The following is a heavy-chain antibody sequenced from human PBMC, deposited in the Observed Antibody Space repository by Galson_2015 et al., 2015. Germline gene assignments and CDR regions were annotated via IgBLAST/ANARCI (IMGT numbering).Heavy chain of an antibody. CDR3: ARIRVDDYVSYYYYGMDV. CDR2: IYYSGST. D-gene: IGHD4-17*01. V-gene: IGHV4-39*01. CDR1: GGSISSSSYY. J-gene: IGHJ6*02. Sequence: ETLSLTCTVSGGSISSSSYYWGWIRQPPGKGLEWIGSIYYSGSTYYNPSLKSRVTISVDTSKNQFSLKLSSVTAADTAVYYCARIRVDDYVSYYYYGMDVWGQGTTVTVSS.